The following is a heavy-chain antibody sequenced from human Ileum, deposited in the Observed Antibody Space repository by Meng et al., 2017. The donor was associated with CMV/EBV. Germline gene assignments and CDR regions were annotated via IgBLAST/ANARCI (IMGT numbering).Heavy chain of an antibody. Sequence: GGSLRLSCAASGFTFSSYAMHWVRQAPGKGLEWVAVISYDGSNKYYADSVKGRFTISRDNSKNTLYLQMNSLRAEDTAVYYCARGGYCSSTSCQGLYYYYYYGMDVWGQGTTVTVSS. D-gene: IGHD2-2*01. CDR2: ISYDGSNK. CDR3: ARGGYCSSTSCQGLYYYYYYGMDV. CDR1: GFTFSSYA. J-gene: IGHJ6*02. V-gene: IGHV3-30*04.